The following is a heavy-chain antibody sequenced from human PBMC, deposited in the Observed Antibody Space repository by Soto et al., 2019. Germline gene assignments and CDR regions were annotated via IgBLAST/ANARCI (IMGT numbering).Heavy chain of an antibody. CDR2: IYYSGST. D-gene: IGHD5-18*01. V-gene: IGHV4-59*01. Sequence: PSETLSLTCTVSGGSISSYYWSWIRQPPGKGLEWIGYIYYSGSTNYNPSLKRRVTISVDTSKNQFSLKLSSVTAADTAVYYCARDLPWIQLWLPTGYYYYGMDVWGQGTTVTVSS. CDR3: ARDLPWIQLWLPTGYYYYGMDV. J-gene: IGHJ6*02. CDR1: GGSISSYY.